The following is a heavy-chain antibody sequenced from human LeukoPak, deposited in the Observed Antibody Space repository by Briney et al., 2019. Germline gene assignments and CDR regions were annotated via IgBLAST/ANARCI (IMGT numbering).Heavy chain of an antibody. D-gene: IGHD1-26*01. J-gene: IGHJ3*02. Sequence: GGSLRLSCAASGFTFDDYAMHWVRQAPGKGLEWVSGISWNSGSIGYADSVKGRFTISRDNAKNSLYLQMNSLRAEDTALYYCARDREGSEAFDIWGKGQWSPSLQ. CDR2: ISWNSGSI. V-gene: IGHV3-9*01. CDR1: GFTFDDYA. CDR3: ARDREGSEAFDI.